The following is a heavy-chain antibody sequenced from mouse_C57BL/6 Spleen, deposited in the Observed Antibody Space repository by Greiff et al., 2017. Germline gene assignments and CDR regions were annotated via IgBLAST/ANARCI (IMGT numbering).Heavy chain of an antibody. D-gene: IGHD2-2*01. J-gene: IGHJ4*01. Sequence: QVQLQQSGAELVMPGASVKLSCKASGYTFTSYWMHWVKQRPGQGLEWIGEIDPSDSYTNYNQKFKGKSTLTVDKSSSTAYMQLSSLTSEDSAVYYCARRGYDDYAMDYWGQGTSVTVSS. CDR2: IDPSDSYT. CDR1: GYTFTSYW. V-gene: IGHV1-69*01. CDR3: ARRGYDDYAMDY.